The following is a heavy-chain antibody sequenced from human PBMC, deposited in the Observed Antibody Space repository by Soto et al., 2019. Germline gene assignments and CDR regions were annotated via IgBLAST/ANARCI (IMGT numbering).Heavy chain of an antibody. Sequence: PGGSLRLSCAASGFTFSSYAMSWVRQAPGKGLEWVSAISGSGGSTYYADSVKGRFTISRDNSENTLYLQMNSLRAEGTAVYYCAKDHCSSTSCYYYYYYMDVWGKGTTVTVSS. D-gene: IGHD2-2*01. CDR1: GFTFSSYA. CDR3: AKDHCSSTSCYYYYYYMDV. CDR2: ISGSGGST. V-gene: IGHV3-23*01. J-gene: IGHJ6*03.